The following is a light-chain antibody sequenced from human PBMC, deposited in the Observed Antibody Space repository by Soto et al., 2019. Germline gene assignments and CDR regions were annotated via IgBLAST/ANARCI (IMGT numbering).Light chain of an antibody. CDR3: QQRSNWPPYT. V-gene: IGKV3-11*01. Sequence: EIVLTQSQATLSLSPGERATLSCRASQSVSSYLACSQQKPGQAPRLLIYDASNRATGIPARFSGSGSGTDFTLTISSLEPEDFAVYSCQQRSNWPPYTFGQGTKRQI. J-gene: IGKJ2*01. CDR2: DAS. CDR1: QSVSSY.